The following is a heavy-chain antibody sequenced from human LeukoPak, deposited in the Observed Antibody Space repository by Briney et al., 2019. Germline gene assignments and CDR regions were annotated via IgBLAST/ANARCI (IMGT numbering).Heavy chain of an antibody. CDR2: TIPILGIA. Sequence: ASVKVSCKASGGTFSSYTISWVRQAPGQGLEWMGRTIPILGIANYAQKFPGRVTITTDKSTSTAYLELRSLRSEAKAMSDCARYGETLLYWGPSDYWGQGTLVTVSS. V-gene: IGHV1-69*02. CDR3: ARYGETLLYWGPSDY. CDR1: GGTFSSYT. J-gene: IGHJ4*02. D-gene: IGHD7-27*01.